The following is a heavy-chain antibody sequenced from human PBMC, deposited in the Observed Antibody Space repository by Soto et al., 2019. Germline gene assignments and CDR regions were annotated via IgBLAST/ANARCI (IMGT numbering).Heavy chain of an antibody. D-gene: IGHD3-9*01. J-gene: IGHJ6*02. CDR1: GYTFTGYY. CDR2: INPNSGGT. V-gene: IGHV1-2*02. CDR3: ARALLYYDILTGYEPYYYYGMDV. Sequence: ASVKVSFKASGYTFTGYYMHWVRQAPGQGLEWMGWINPNSGGTNYAQKFQGRVTMTRDTSISTAYMELSRLRSDDTAVYYCARALLYYDILTGYEPYYYYGMDVWGQGTTVTVSS.